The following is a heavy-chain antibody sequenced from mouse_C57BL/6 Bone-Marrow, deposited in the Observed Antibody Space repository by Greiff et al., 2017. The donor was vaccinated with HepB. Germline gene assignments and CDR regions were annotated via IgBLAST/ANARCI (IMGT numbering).Heavy chain of an antibody. D-gene: IGHD1-1*01. V-gene: IGHV5-4*01. J-gene: IGHJ2*01. CDR3: ARVDYYGSSSFDY. Sequence: EVQLVESGGGLVKPGGSLKLSCAASGFTFSSYAMSWVRQTPEKRLEWVATISDGGSYTYYPDNVKGRFTISRDNAKNNLYLQMSHLKSEDTAMYYCARVDYYGSSSFDYWGQGTTLTVSS. CDR2: ISDGGSYT. CDR1: GFTFSSYA.